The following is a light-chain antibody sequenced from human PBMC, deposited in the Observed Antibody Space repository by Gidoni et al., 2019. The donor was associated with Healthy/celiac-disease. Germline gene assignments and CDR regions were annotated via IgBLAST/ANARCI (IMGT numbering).Light chain of an antibody. CDR1: SLRSYY. CDR3: NSRDSSGNHVV. CDR2: GTN. V-gene: IGLV3-19*01. Sequence: SSELTQDPAVSVALGQTVRITCQGDSLRSYYASWYQQKPGQAPVLVIYGTNKRPSGIPDRFSGSSSGNTASLTITGAQAEDEADYYCNSRDSSGNHVVFGGGTKLTVL. J-gene: IGLJ2*01.